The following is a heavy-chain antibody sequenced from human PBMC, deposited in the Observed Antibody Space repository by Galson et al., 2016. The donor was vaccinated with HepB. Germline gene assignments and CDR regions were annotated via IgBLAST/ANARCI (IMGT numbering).Heavy chain of an antibody. CDR2: IIPIFATP. Sequence: SVKVSCKASGGTFNNYAISWVRQAPGQGLEWMGGIIPIFATPNYAQNFQGRLTITADESTSTAYMELSSLRSEDTAFYFCARDRGSGWFGKDAFDFWGQGTMVTVSS. D-gene: IGHD6-19*01. CDR3: ARDRGSGWFGKDAFDF. CDR1: GGTFNNYA. J-gene: IGHJ3*01. V-gene: IGHV1-69*13.